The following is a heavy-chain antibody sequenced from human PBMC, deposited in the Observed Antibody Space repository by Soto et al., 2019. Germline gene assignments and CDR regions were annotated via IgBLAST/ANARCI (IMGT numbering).Heavy chain of an antibody. CDR2: INAGNGNT. CDR1: GYTFTSYA. CDR3: ARDGEGPTVSSLFDY. D-gene: IGHD2-21*01. J-gene: IGHJ4*02. Sequence: ASVKGSCKASGYTFTSYAMHWVRQAPGQRLEWMGWINAGNGNTKYSQKFQGRVTITRDTSASTAYMELSSLRSEDTAVYYCARDGEGPTVSSLFDYWGQGTLVTVS. V-gene: IGHV1-3*01.